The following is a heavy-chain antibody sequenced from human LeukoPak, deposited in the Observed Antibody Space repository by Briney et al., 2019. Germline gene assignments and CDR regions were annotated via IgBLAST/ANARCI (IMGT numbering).Heavy chain of an antibody. J-gene: IGHJ5*02. CDR1: GGTFSSYA. CDR3: ARLYDFWSGSFPGGWFDP. Sequence: GSSVKVSCKASGGTFSSYAISWVRQAPGQGLEWMGGIIPIFGTANYAQKFQGRVTITPDESTSTAYMELSSLRSEDTAVYYCARLYDFWSGSFPGGWFDPWGQGTLVTVSS. CDR2: IIPIFGTA. V-gene: IGHV1-69*01. D-gene: IGHD3-3*01.